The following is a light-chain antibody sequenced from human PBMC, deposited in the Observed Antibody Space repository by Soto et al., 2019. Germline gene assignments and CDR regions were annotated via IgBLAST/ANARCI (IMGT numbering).Light chain of an antibody. J-gene: IGKJ2*01. CDR2: AAS. CDR1: QGIRND. V-gene: IGKV1-17*01. CDR3: LQHNSYPYT. Sequence: DIQMTQPPSSLSASVGDRVTITCRTSQGIRNDLGRYQQRPGKAPRRLIYAASSLQSGVPSRFSGSGSGPEFSLTISRLQPEDFAASCCLQHNSYPYTFGQGTKLEIK.